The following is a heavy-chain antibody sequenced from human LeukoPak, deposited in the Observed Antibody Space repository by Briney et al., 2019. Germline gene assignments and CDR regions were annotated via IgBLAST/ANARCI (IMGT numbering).Heavy chain of an antibody. Sequence: SETLSLTCTVSGGSISSYYGSWIRQPPGKGREWFGYIYYSGSTNYNPSLKSRVTISVDTSKNQFSLKLSSVTAADTAVYYCARYRRVYCSGGSCFRYFDLWGRGTLVTVSS. CDR3: ARYRRVYCSGGSCFRYFDL. V-gene: IGHV4-59*01. CDR2: IYYSGST. J-gene: IGHJ2*01. CDR1: GGSISSYY. D-gene: IGHD2-15*01.